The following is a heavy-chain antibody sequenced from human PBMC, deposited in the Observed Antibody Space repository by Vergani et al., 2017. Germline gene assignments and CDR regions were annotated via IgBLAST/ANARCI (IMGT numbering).Heavy chain of an antibody. CDR2: IIPIFGTA. CDR1: GGTFSSYA. CDR3: ARDGGATVTPYRHFDYYYGMDV. V-gene: IGHV1-69*18. Sequence: QVQLVQSGAEVKKPGSSVKVSCKASGGTFSSYAISWVRQAPGQGLEWMGRIIPIFGTANYAQKFQGRVTITADESTSTAYIELSSLRSEEPALCYCARDGGATVTPYRHFDYYYGMDVWGQGTTVTVSS. D-gene: IGHD4-17*01. J-gene: IGHJ6*02.